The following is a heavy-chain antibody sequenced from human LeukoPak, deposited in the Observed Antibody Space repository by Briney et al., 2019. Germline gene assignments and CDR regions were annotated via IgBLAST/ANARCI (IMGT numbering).Heavy chain of an antibody. CDR1: GNTFTGYY. D-gene: IGHD3-22*01. CDR3: ARGPLEGFDDYYDMGNFDY. Sequence: ASVKVSCKASGNTFTGYYMHWVRQAPGQGLEWMGRINPNSGGTNYAQKFQGRVTMTRDTSISTAYMELSRLRSDDTAVYYCARGPLEGFDDYYDMGNFDYWGQGTLVTVSS. J-gene: IGHJ4*02. CDR2: INPNSGGT. V-gene: IGHV1-2*06.